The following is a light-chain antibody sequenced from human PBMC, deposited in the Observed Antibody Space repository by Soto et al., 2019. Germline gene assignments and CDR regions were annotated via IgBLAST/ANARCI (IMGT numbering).Light chain of an antibody. CDR2: GAS. CDR3: QHYNNWPPWT. Sequence: EIVMTQSPATLSVSLGERATLSCRASQSVSINLAWYQQKPGQAPRLLIYGASTRATGIPARFSGSGSGTEFTLTISSLQSEDFAAYYCQHYNNWPPWTFGQGTKVEIK. V-gene: IGKV3-15*01. CDR1: QSVSIN. J-gene: IGKJ1*01.